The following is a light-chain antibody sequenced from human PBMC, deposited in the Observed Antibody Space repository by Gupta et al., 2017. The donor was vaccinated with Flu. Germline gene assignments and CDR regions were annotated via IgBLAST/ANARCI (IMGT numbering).Light chain of an antibody. CDR2: EVS. CDR3: SSYSSSSTLFV. CDR1: GSDVGGYNY. V-gene: IGLV2-14*01. Sequence: SALTQPAPVSVSPGQSITISCTVTGSDVGGYNYVYWYQQHPGRAPKLMIYEVSNRPSGVSNRFSGSKSGNTASLTISGLQAEDESDYYCSSYSSSSTLFVFGSGTKFTVL. J-gene: IGLJ1*01.